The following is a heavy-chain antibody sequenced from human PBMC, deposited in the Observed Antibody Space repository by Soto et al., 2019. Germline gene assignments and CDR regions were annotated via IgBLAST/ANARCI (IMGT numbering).Heavy chain of an antibody. J-gene: IGHJ6*02. CDR3: AKPITEMTVLLSGLDV. Sequence: PGGSLRLSCAASGFTFSSYAMSWVRQAPGKGLEWVSAISGGGASTYYADSVKGRFTISRDNSKNTLYLQMNSLRAEDTAVYYCAKPITEMTVLLSGLDVWGQGTTVTVSS. CDR2: ISGGGAST. V-gene: IGHV3-23*01. CDR1: GFTFSSYA. D-gene: IGHD1-20*01.